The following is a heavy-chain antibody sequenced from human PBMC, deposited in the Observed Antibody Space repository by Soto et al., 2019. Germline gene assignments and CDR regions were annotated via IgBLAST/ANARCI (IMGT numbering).Heavy chain of an antibody. J-gene: IGHJ4*02. CDR3: VLGSSSFGGHPDYFDY. V-gene: IGHV1-69*13. D-gene: IGHD3-10*01. CDR1: GGTFSSYA. CDR2: VIAIFGTA. Sequence: SVKVSCKASGGTFSSYALSWVRQAPGQGLEWMGGVIAIFGTANYAQKFQGRVTITADESTSTAYMELISMRSEDTAVYYCVLGSSSFGGHPDYFDYWGQGTQVTVSS.